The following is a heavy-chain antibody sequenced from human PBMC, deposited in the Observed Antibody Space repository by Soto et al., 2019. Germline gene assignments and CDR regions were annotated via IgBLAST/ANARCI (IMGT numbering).Heavy chain of an antibody. Sequence: PGGSLRLSCAASGYTFSSYSMNWVRQAPGKGLEWVSYISSSSSTIYYADSVKGRFTISRDNAKNSLYLQMNSLRAEDTAVYYCARDDSGYDFTGSSGYYYYGMDVWGQGTTVTVSS. CDR3: ARDDSGYDFTGSSGYYYYGMDV. V-gene: IGHV3-48*01. CDR1: GYTFSSYS. J-gene: IGHJ6*02. D-gene: IGHD5-12*01. CDR2: ISSSSSTI.